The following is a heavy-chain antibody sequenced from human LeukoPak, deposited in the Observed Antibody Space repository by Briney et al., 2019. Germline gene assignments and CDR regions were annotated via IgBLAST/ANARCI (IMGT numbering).Heavy chain of an antibody. J-gene: IGHJ5*02. D-gene: IGHD5-24*01. CDR3: ARSDVGDGYNYAYAS. CDR1: GYSFSTYW. CDR2: IYPDDSDT. Sequence: GESLKISCKGSGYSFSTYWIGWVRQVPGKGLEWMGIIYPDDSDTRYSPSFQGQVTISADKSISTAYLQWSSLKASDTAMYFCARSDVGDGYNYAYASWGQGTLVTVSS. V-gene: IGHV5-51*01.